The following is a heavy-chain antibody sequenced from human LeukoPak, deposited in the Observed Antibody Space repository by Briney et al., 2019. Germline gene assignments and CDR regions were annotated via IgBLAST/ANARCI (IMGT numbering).Heavy chain of an antibody. Sequence: GGSLRLSCAGSGFTFSSYWISWVRQAPGKGLEWVAVISYDGSNKYYVDSVKGRFTISRDNSKNSLYLQMNSLRDEDTAVYYCASSGSYRFDYWGQGTLVTVSS. CDR1: GFTFSSYW. D-gene: IGHD1-26*01. V-gene: IGHV3-30-3*01. CDR2: ISYDGSNK. J-gene: IGHJ4*02. CDR3: ASSGSYRFDY.